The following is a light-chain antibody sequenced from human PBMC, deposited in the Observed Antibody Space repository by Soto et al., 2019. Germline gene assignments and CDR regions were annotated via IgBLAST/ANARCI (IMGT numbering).Light chain of an antibody. Sequence: QSALTQPSSASGSPGESVTMSCTGTSRDVGAYVYVSWFQQHPGKAPKLLIYEVTKRPSGVPDRFSGSRSGNTASLTVSGLQVEDEADYCCSAYAGSNKLVFGGGTKLTVL. CDR1: SRDVGAYVY. J-gene: IGLJ2*01. CDR2: EVT. V-gene: IGLV2-8*01. CDR3: SAYAGSNKLV.